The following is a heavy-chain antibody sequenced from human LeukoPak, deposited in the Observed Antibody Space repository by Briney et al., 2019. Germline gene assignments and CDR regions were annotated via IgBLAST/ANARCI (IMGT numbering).Heavy chain of an antibody. Sequence: PGGSLRLSCAASGFTFSSYSMNWVRQAPGKGLEWVSSISSSSSYIYYADSVKGRFTISRDNAKNSLYLQMNSLRAEDTAVYYYARDLSRYGDYIDYWGQGTLVTVSS. CDR3: ARDLSRYGDYIDY. CDR1: GFTFSSYS. V-gene: IGHV3-21*01. D-gene: IGHD4-17*01. J-gene: IGHJ4*02. CDR2: ISSSSSYI.